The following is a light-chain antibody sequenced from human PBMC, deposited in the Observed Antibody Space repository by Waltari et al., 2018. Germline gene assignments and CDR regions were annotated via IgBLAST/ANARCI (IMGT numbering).Light chain of an antibody. CDR3: QQYGRSPLT. V-gene: IGKV3-20*01. J-gene: IGKJ4*01. Sequence: ESVLTQSPGTLFLSPGDRATLSCRASQSVSSNFLAWYQQKPGQAPRLLIYGASSRATGIPDKFSGSGSGTDFTLTINRLEPEDFAVYYCQQYGRSPLTFGGGTKVEIK. CDR1: QSVSSNF. CDR2: GAS.